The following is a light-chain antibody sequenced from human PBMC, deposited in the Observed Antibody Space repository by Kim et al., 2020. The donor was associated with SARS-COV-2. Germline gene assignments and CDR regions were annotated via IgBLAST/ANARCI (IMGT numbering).Light chain of an antibody. CDR2: AAS. CDR1: QGISTY. Sequence: ASVGGRVTITGRASQGISTYLAWYRQKPGKVPELLIYAASTLQSGVPSRFSGSGSGSDFTLTISSLQPEDAATYYCQKYNGAPITFGQGTRLEIK. CDR3: QKYNGAPIT. J-gene: IGKJ5*01. V-gene: IGKV1-27*01.